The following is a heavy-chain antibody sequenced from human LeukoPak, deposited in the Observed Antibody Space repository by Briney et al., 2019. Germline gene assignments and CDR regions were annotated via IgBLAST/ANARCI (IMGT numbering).Heavy chain of an antibody. V-gene: IGHV4-39*01. J-gene: IGHJ4*02. CDR1: GASITSRGSC. CDR3: ARRKIEVAGIIDY. D-gene: IGHD6-19*01. CDR2: LYYSGST. Sequence: PSETLSLTCTVSGASITSRGSCWGWLRQPPGKGLEWIGSLYYSGSTYYNPSLESRVTISVDTSKNQFSLKLNSVSAADTAVYYCARRKIEVAGIIDYWGQGTLVTVSS.